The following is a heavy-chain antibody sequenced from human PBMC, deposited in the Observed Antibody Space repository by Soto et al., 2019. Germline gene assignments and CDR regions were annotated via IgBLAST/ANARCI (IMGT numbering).Heavy chain of an antibody. D-gene: IGHD4-17*01. CDR2: IFSDNER. V-gene: IGHV2-26*01. CDR3: ARMNVDSYQFYYAMDV. CDR1: GDSIKTHYW. J-gene: IGHJ6*02. Sequence: ETLSLTCNVTGDSIKTHYWSWIRQPPGKGLEWLAHIFSDNERSYSTSLQGRLTISKDTSGSQVVLSMTNVDPVDTATYYCARMNVDSYQFYYAMDVWGQGTTVTVSS.